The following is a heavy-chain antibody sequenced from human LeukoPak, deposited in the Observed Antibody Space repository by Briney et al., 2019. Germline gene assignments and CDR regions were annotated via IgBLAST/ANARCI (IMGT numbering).Heavy chain of an antibody. J-gene: IGHJ4*02. CDR1: GFTFSRYA. D-gene: IGHD6-13*01. CDR2: IAYDGSNK. Sequence: PGGSLRLSCETSGFTFSRYAMQWVRQAPGKGLEWVAVIAYDGSNKYSADSLKGRLTISRDNAKNSLYLQMNSLRAEDTAVYYCAKHKEGSSWPRRGCLDYWGQGTLVTVSS. V-gene: IGHV3-30*18. CDR3: AKHKEGSSWPRRGCLDY.